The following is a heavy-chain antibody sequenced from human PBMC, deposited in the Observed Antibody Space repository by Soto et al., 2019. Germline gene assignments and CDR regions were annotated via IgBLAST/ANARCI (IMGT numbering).Heavy chain of an antibody. CDR1: GFTFSNAW. Sequence: PGGSLRLSCADSGFTFSNAWMSWVRQAPGKGLEWVGRIKSKTDGGTTDYAAPVKGRFTISRDDSKNTLYLQMNSLKTEDTAVYYCTTHQLVHPLYYYYYGMDVWGQGTTVTVSS. CDR2: IKSKTDGGTT. CDR3: TTHQLVHPLYYYYYGMDV. D-gene: IGHD6-6*01. V-gene: IGHV3-15*01. J-gene: IGHJ6*02.